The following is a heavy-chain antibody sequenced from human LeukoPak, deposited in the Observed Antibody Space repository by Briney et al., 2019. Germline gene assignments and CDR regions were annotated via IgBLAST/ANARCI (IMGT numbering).Heavy chain of an antibody. CDR2: IYSGGST. Sequence: GGSLRLSCAASGFTVSSNYMSWVRQAPGKGLEWVSVIYSGGSTYYADSVKGRFTISRDNAKNTLYLQMNSLRAEDTAVYYCVRDPSYYDFWSGYYRDAFDIWGQGTMVTVSS. J-gene: IGHJ3*02. CDR1: GFTVSSNY. V-gene: IGHV3-53*01. D-gene: IGHD3-3*01. CDR3: VRDPSYYDFWSGYYRDAFDI.